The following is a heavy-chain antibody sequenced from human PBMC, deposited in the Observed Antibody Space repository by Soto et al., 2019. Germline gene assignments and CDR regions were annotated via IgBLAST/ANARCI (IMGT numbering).Heavy chain of an antibody. Sequence: PGESLKISCKGSGYSFTSYWISWVRQMPGKGLEWMGRIDPSDSYTNYSPSFQGHVTISADKSISTAYLQWSSLKASDTAMYYCARSPFRCSGGSCYSGGPHFDYWGQGTLVTVS. J-gene: IGHJ4*02. CDR3: ARSPFRCSGGSCYSGGPHFDY. CDR1: GYSFTSYW. CDR2: IDPSDSYT. V-gene: IGHV5-10-1*01. D-gene: IGHD2-15*01.